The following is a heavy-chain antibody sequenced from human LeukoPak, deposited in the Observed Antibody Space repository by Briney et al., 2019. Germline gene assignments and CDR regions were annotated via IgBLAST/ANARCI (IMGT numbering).Heavy chain of an antibody. J-gene: IGHJ6*03. V-gene: IGHV3-53*05. D-gene: IGHD3-10*01. CDR3: AKDSAFYYIDV. CDR1: GFTVSSNY. Sequence: GGSLRLSCAASGFTVSSNYMSWVRQAPGKGLEWVSIIYSGGSTFYADSVKGRLTISRDNSKNTLYLQMNSLKGDDTAVYYCAKDSAFYYIDVWGKGTTVIISS. CDR2: IYSGGST.